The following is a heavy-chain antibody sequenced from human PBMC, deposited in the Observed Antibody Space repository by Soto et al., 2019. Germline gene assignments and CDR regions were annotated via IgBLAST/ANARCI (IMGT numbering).Heavy chain of an antibody. CDR3: ARVWTTLTNRLDP. CDR1: GGSINSSNW. Sequence: PSETLSLTCAVSGGSINSSNWWSWVRQPPGKGLEWIGEIYHSGSTNYNPSLKSRVTISVDKSKNQFSLKLNSVTAADTAVYYCARVWTTLTNRLDPWGQGTLVTVSS. D-gene: IGHD4-17*01. J-gene: IGHJ5*02. CDR2: IYHSGST. V-gene: IGHV4-4*02.